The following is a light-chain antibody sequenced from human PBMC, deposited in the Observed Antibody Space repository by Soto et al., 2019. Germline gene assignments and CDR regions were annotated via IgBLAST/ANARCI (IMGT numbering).Light chain of an antibody. Sequence: EIVLTQSPATLSLSQGERATLSCRASQSVSSSYLAWYQQKPGQAPRLLIYGASSRATGIPDRFSGSGSGTDFTLTISRLEPEDFAVYYCQQYGSSPVTFGQGTKLEIK. CDR1: QSVSSSY. CDR2: GAS. J-gene: IGKJ2*01. CDR3: QQYGSSPVT. V-gene: IGKV3-20*01.